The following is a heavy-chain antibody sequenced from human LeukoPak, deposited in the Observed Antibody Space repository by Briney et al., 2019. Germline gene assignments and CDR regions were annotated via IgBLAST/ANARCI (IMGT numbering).Heavy chain of an antibody. V-gene: IGHV3-23*01. CDR2: LSGSGITT. CDR1: GFTFSNSA. D-gene: IGHD5-12*01. J-gene: IGHJ4*02. CDR3: ARDRVDIVASWYFDY. Sequence: GGSLRLSCAASGFTFSNSAMSWVRQAPGKGLEWVSTLSGSGITTYYADSVKGRFTISRDNSKNTLYLQMNSLRAEDTAVYYCARDRVDIVASWYFDYWGQGTLVTVSS.